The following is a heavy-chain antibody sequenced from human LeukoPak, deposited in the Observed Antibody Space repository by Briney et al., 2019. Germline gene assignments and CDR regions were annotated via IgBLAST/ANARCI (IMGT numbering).Heavy chain of an antibody. CDR1: GFTFSSYW. J-gene: IGHJ4*02. V-gene: IGHV3-7*01. CDR3: ARNYDFWSGRHFDY. CDR2: IKQDGSEK. Sequence: GGSLRLSCAASGFTFSSYWMSWVRQAPGKGLEWVANIKQDGSEKYYVDSVKGRFTISRDNAKNSLYLQMNSLRAEDTAVYYCARNYDFWSGRHFDYWGQGTLVTVSS. D-gene: IGHD3-3*01.